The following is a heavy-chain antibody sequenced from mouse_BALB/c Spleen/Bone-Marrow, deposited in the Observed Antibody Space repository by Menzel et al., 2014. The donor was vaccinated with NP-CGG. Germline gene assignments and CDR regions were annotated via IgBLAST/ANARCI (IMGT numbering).Heavy chain of an antibody. CDR3: TGCATYAPSEGMYY. CDR1: GYTFNNYW. V-gene: IGHV1-63*02. Sequence: VKLMESGAELVRPGTSVKIFCKASGYTFNNYWLGWVKQRPGHGLEWIGDIFPGGNYTNDNEKFKGTATAYMQLSSLTSEDSAVYFCTGCATYAPSEGMYYWGQRTPVTVSS. J-gene: IGHJ4*01. CDR2: IFPGGNYT. D-gene: IGHD1-1*01.